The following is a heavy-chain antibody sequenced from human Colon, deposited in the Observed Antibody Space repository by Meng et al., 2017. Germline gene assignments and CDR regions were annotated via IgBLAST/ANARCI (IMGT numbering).Heavy chain of an antibody. V-gene: IGHV4-4*02. CDR2: IDLGGTP. Sequence: QLQLQGSGPGLVDPSGTLDLTCAVSGGSISSYNWWSWVRQPPGKGLEWIGQIDLGGTPYYNPYLESRVVMSLDKSKNQLSLRLTSVAAADTAVYYCARHGGWHFDYWGQGALVTVSS. CDR3: ARHGGWHFDY. J-gene: IGHJ4*02. D-gene: IGHD6-19*01. CDR1: GGSISSYNW.